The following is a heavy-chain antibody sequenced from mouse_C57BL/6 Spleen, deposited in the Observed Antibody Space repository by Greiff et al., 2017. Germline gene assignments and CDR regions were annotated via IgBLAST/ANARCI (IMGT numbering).Heavy chain of an antibody. Sequence: QVQLQQPGAELVKPGASVKLSCKASGYTFTSYWMHWVKQRPGRGLEWIGRIDPNSGGTKYNKKFKSKATLTVDKPSSTAYMQLSSLTSEASAVYYCATQASGWFAYWGQGTLVTVSA. CDR1: GYTFTSYW. V-gene: IGHV1-72*01. J-gene: IGHJ3*01. CDR2: IDPNSGGT. CDR3: ATQASGWFAY. D-gene: IGHD3-1*01.